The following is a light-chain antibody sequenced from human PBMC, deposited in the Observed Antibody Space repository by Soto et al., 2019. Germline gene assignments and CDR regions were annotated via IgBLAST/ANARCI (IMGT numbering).Light chain of an antibody. Sequence: QSVLTQPPSASGSPGQSVTISCTGTSSDVGAYNYVSWYQQHAGKAPKLVIYEVTKRPSGVPDRFSGSKSANTASLTVSGLQAEDEADDYCSSFASSNTWVFGGGTKLTVL. J-gene: IGLJ3*02. CDR2: EVT. CDR1: SSDVGAYNY. CDR3: SSFASSNTWV. V-gene: IGLV2-8*01.